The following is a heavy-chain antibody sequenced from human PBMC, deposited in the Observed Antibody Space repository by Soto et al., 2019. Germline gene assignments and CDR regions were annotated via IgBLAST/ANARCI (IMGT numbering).Heavy chain of an antibody. Sequence: QVQLQQWGAGLLKPSETLSLTCAVYGGFVSSGSYYWSWIRQPPGKGLECIGEMSHSGGTHFNPSLKSRVTISVDTSKNQFSLTMSSVTAADTALYYCARVERGTATTVVDAFDIWGPGTMVTVSS. D-gene: IGHD1-1*01. CDR3: ARVERGTATTVVDAFDI. J-gene: IGHJ3*02. CDR1: GGFVSSGSYY. CDR2: MSHSGGT. V-gene: IGHV4-34*01.